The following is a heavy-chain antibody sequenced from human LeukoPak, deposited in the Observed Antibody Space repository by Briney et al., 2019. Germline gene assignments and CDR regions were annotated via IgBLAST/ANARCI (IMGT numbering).Heavy chain of an antibody. CDR3: ARQETYRTEDWFDP. D-gene: IGHD1-14*01. Sequence: ASVKVSCKASGYTFTSYDINWVRQATGQGREWMGWMNPNSGNTGYAQKFQGRVTMTRNTSISTAYMELSSLRSEDTAVYYCARQETYRTEDWFDPWGQGTLVTVSS. CDR1: GYTFTSYD. CDR2: MNPNSGNT. J-gene: IGHJ5*02. V-gene: IGHV1-8*01.